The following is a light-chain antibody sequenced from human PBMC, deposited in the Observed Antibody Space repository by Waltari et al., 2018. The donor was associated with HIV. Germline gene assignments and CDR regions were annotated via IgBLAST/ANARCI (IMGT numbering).Light chain of an antibody. CDR1: NLGTKS. CDR3: QVWDSTSDWV. CDR2: DNT. V-gene: IGLV3-21*02. Sequence: SYVLTQPPSVSVAPGQTASITCGGDNLGTKSVHWYQQTSGQAPVLVVSDNTDRPSGIPERFSGSNSGNTATLTLNRVEAGDEADYYCQVWDSTSDWVFGGGSKLTVL. J-gene: IGLJ3*02.